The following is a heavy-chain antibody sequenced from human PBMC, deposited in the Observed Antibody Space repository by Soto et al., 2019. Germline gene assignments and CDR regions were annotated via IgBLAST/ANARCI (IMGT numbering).Heavy chain of an antibody. Sequence: ASVKVSCKASGYTFTSYAMHWVRQAPGQRLEWMGWINAGNGNTKYSQKFQGRVTITRDTSASTAYMELSSLRSEDTAVYYCARSPLLPYCSGGSCYSLPTPNDYWGQGTLVTVSS. CDR3: ARSPLLPYCSGGSCYSLPTPNDY. CDR2: INAGNGNT. CDR1: GYTFTSYA. J-gene: IGHJ4*02. V-gene: IGHV1-3*01. D-gene: IGHD2-15*01.